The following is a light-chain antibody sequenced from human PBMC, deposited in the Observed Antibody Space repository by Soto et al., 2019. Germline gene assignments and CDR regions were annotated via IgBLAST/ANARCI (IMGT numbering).Light chain of an antibody. CDR1: QSVSGSY. CDR2: GAS. CDR3: QHYGTSPTWT. J-gene: IGKJ1*01. Sequence: DIVLTQSPATLSLSPGERATLSCRASQSVSGSYLAWYQQKPGQAPRLLIYGASSRSTGIPDRFSGDGSGTDFNLTISRLEPEDFVVYYCQHYGTSPTWTFGQGTKVEVK. V-gene: IGKV3-20*01.